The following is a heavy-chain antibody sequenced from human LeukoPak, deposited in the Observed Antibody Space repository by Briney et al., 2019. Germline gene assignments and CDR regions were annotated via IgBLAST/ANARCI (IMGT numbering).Heavy chain of an antibody. V-gene: IGHV1-2*02. Sequence: ASVKVSCKASGYTFTGYYMHWVRQAPGQGLEWMGWINPNSGGTNYAQKFQGRVTMTRDMSTSTVYMELSSLRSEDTAVYYCARDRGYSSSSSVAFDYWGQGTQVTVSS. J-gene: IGHJ4*02. CDR1: GYTFTGYY. CDR2: INPNSGGT. D-gene: IGHD6-6*01. CDR3: ARDRGYSSSSSVAFDY.